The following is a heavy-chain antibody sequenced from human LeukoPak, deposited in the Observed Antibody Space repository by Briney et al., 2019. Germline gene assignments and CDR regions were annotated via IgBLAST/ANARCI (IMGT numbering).Heavy chain of an antibody. D-gene: IGHD3-22*01. J-gene: IGHJ2*01. Sequence: ASVKVSCKASGYTFTNYYMHWVRQAPGQGREWMGLINPYGGSTSYAQKFQGRVTMTRDTSTSTVYMELSSLKSEDTAVYYCAGDPRLSSGYSTGILWYFDLWGRGTLVTVSS. V-gene: IGHV1-46*01. CDR3: AGDPRLSSGYSTGILWYFDL. CDR1: GYTFTNYY. CDR2: INPYGGST.